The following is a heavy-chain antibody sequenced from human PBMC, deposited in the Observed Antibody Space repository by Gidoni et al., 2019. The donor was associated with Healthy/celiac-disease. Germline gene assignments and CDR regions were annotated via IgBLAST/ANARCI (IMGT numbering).Heavy chain of an antibody. CDR1: GGSISSSSYY. CDR3: ARGGTTVTFDP. V-gene: IGHV4-39*07. Sequence: QLQLQEAGPGLVKPSETLSITWTVAGGSISSSSYYWGWIRQPPGKGLEWIGSIYYSGSTYYNPSLKSRVTISVDTSKNQFSLKLSSVTAADTAVYYCARGGTTVTFDPWGQGTLVTVSS. J-gene: IGHJ5*02. D-gene: IGHD4-17*01. CDR2: IYYSGST.